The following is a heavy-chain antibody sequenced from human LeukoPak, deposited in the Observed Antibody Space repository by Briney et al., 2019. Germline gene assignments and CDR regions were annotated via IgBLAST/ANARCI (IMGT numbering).Heavy chain of an antibody. V-gene: IGHV3-21*01. Sequence: GGSLRLSCAASGFTFSSYSMNWVRQAPGKGLEWVSSISSSSSYIYYADSVKGRFTISRDNAKNSLYLQMNSLRAEDTAVYYCASVSHLAATADYWGQGTLVTVSS. CDR2: ISSSSSYI. J-gene: IGHJ4*02. CDR3: ASVSHLAATADY. CDR1: GFTFSSYS. D-gene: IGHD2-15*01.